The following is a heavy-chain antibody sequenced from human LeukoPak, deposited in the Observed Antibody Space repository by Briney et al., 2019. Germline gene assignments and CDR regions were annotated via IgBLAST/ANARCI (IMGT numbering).Heavy chain of an antibody. CDR3: ARMGELPDRRFDP. D-gene: IGHD3-16*01. Sequence: ASVKGSCKASGYTFTGYYMHWVRQAPGQGLEWMGWINPNSGGTNYAQKFQGRVTMTRDTSISTAYMELSRLRSDDTAVYYCARMGELPDRRFDPWGQGTLVTVSS. J-gene: IGHJ5*02. CDR1: GYTFTGYY. V-gene: IGHV1-2*02. CDR2: INPNSGGT.